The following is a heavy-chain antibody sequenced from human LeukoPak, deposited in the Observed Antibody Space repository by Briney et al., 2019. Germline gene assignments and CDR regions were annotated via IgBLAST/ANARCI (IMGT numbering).Heavy chain of an antibody. D-gene: IGHD3-10*01. CDR3: AKDVDYYGSGSSSNWFDP. CDR2: ISGGGGST. Sequence: PGGFLRLSCAASGFTFSSYAMSWVRQAPGKGLEWVSAISGGGGSTYYADSVKGRFTISRDNSKNTLYLQMNSLRAEDTAVYYCAKDVDYYGSGSSSNWFDPWGQGTLVTVSS. CDR1: GFTFSSYA. J-gene: IGHJ5*02. V-gene: IGHV3-23*01.